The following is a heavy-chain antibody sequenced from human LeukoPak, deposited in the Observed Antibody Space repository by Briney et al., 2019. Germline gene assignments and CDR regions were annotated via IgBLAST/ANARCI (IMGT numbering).Heavy chain of an antibody. Sequence: SESLSLTCTLAGRSISIASDYWSWIRQPAGKGLEWIGRIYIRGSTNYNPSLKSRVTISLDTSKTQFSLKLSSVTAADTAVYYCARGGGDRNWFDPWGHGTLVTVSS. CDR1: GRSISIASDY. D-gene: IGHD2-21*02. V-gene: IGHV4-61*02. CDR3: ARGGGDRNWFDP. J-gene: IGHJ5*02. CDR2: IYIRGST.